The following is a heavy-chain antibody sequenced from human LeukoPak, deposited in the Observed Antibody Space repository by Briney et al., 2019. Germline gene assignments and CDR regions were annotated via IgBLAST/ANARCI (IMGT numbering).Heavy chain of an antibody. CDR1: GFTFNTNA. V-gene: IGHV3-23*01. CDR2: IGNTET. Sequence: GGSLRLSCATSGFTFNTNAMSWVRQAPGKGLEWVSTIGNTETFYADPVTGRFTISRDNSKNTVYLHMNSLRVEDTAVYYCAKDWIQFNRVFDCFDSWGQGTLATVSS. CDR3: AKDWIQFNRVFDCFDS. D-gene: IGHD2-21*01. J-gene: IGHJ4*02.